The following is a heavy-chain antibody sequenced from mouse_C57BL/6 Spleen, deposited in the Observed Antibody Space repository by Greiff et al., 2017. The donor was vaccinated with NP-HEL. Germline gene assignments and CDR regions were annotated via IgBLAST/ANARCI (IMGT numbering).Heavy chain of an antibody. V-gene: IGHV1-9*01. CDR3: ARGPYYYGSSYEAMDD. CDR2: ILPGSGST. Sequence: VQLQESGAELMKPGASVKLSCKATGYTFTGYWIEWVKQRPGHGLEWIGEILPGSGSTNYNEKFKGKATFTADTSSNTAYMQLSSLTTEDSSIYYCARGPYYYGSSYEAMDDWGQGTSVTVSS. CDR1: GYTFTGYW. D-gene: IGHD1-1*01. J-gene: IGHJ4*01.